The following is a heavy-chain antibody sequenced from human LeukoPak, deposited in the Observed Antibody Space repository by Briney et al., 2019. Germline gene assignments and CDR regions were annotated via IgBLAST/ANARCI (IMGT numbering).Heavy chain of an antibody. D-gene: IGHD3-22*01. CDR1: GGSFSGYY. Sequence: PSETLSLTCAVYGGSFSGYYWSWIRQPPGKGLEWIGEINHSGSINYNPSLKSRVTISVDTSKNQFSLKMSSVTAADTAVYYCTRRADYYDSSGYLTAHAFDIWGQGTMVTVSS. V-gene: IGHV4-34*01. CDR3: TRRADYYDSSGYLTAHAFDI. CDR2: INHSGSI. J-gene: IGHJ3*02.